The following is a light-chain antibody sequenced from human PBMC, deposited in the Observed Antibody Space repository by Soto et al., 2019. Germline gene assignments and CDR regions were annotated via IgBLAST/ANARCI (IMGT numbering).Light chain of an antibody. J-gene: IGLJ1*01. Sequence: QSVLTQPASVSGSPGQSITISCTGTSSDVGSYNYVSWYQQHPGKAPKVIIYDVSNRPSGVSNRFSGSKSGDTASLTISGLQAEDEADYFCSSYTFSTPLRYVLGVGTKVTVL. CDR2: DVS. CDR3: SSYTFSTPLRYV. V-gene: IGLV2-14*03. CDR1: SSDVGSYNY.